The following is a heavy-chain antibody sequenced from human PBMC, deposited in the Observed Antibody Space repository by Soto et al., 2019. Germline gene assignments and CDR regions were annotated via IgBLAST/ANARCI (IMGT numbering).Heavy chain of an antibody. V-gene: IGHV4-61*01. CDR1: GGSIGSGSHY. Sequence: SETLSLTCTVSGGSIGSGSHYWSWIREPPGKGLEWIAYISHTGTPNYNPSLKSRVTISVDMSKNQLSLRLASVTAADTAVYYCERDRSANINSSDAFDMCGQGTMVTVS. J-gene: IGHJ3*02. CDR2: ISHTGTP. CDR3: ERDRSANINSSDAFDM. D-gene: IGHD1-1*01.